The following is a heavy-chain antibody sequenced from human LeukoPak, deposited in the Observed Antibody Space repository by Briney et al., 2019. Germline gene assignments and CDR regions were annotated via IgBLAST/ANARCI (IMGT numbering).Heavy chain of an antibody. CDR3: AGLIAAAGTRPLYYFDY. V-gene: IGHV4-59*08. CDR2: IYYSGST. D-gene: IGHD6-13*01. Sequence: SETLSLTCTVSGGSISSYYWSWIRQPPGKGLEWIGYIYYSGSTNYNPSLKSRVTISVDTSKNQFSLKLSSVTAADTAVYYCAGLIAAAGTRPLYYFDYWGQGTPVTVSS. J-gene: IGHJ4*02. CDR1: GGSISSYY.